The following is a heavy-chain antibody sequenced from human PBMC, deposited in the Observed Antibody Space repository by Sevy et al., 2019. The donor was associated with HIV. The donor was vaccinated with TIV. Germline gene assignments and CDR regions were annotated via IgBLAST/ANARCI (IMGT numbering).Heavy chain of an antibody. CDR3: AREGCTKPHDY. CDR1: GFTFSKYS. J-gene: IGHJ4*02. Sequence: GESLKISCAASGFTFSKYSMSWVRQPPGKGLEWVSTLSFGCGEINHADSVKGRFTISRDNYKNSLYLQMNNLRAEDTAVYYCAREGCTKPHDYWGQGTLVTVSS. CDR2: LSFGCGEI. V-gene: IGHV3-23*01. D-gene: IGHD2-8*01.